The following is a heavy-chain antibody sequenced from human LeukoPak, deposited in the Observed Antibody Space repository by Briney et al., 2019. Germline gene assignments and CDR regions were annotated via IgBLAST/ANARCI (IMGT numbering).Heavy chain of an antibody. CDR2: INHSGST. CDR1: GGSFSGYY. J-gene: IGHJ6*03. V-gene: IGHV4-34*01. CDR3: ARRPAYSGYDIGYYYYMDV. Sequence: SETLSLTCAVYGGSFSGYYWCWIRQPPGKGLEWIGEINHSGSTNYNPSLKSRVTISVDTSKNQFSLRLSSVTAADTAVYYCARRPAYSGYDIGYYYYMDVWGKGTTVTVSS. D-gene: IGHD5-12*01.